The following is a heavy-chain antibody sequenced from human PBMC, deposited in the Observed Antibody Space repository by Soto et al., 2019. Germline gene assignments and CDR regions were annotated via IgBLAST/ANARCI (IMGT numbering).Heavy chain of an antibody. CDR1: GGSISDTNYY. CDR3: ARRSGRYCISSSCPTGAAFHC. Sequence: SETLSLACTVSGGSISDTNYYWGWIRQPPGRGLEWIVSIYYSGSTYYKASLKSRVTISIDTSKTQFSLSLTSVTAADTAVYYCARRSGRYCISSSCPTGAAFHCWGHGALVTAPQ. D-gene: IGHD2-2*01. J-gene: IGHJ4*01. V-gene: IGHV4-39*01. CDR2: IYYSGST.